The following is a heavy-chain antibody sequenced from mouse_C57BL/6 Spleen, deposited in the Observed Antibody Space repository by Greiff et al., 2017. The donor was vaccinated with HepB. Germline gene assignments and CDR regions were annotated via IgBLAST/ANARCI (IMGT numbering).Heavy chain of an antibody. J-gene: IGHJ4*01. Sequence: EVKLMESGGDLVKPGGSLKLSCAASGFTFSSYGMSWVRQTPDKRLEWVATISSGGSYTYYPDSVKGRFTISRDNAKNTLYLQMSSLKSEDTAMYYCARPVIYYGSSYGAMDYWGQGTSVTVSS. D-gene: IGHD1-1*01. V-gene: IGHV5-6*01. CDR3: ARPVIYYGSSYGAMDY. CDR2: ISSGGSYT. CDR1: GFTFSSYG.